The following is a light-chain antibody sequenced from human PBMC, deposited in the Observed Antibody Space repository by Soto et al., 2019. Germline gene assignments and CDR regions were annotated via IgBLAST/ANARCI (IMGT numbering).Light chain of an antibody. V-gene: IGKV1-6*01. CDR3: QQYNSYSRT. CDR2: AAS. J-gene: IGKJ1*01. Sequence: AIQMTQSPSSLSASVGDRVTITCRASQGIRSDLGWYQQKPGKAPNLLIYAASSLQSGVPSRFSGSGSGTDFTLTITGLQPEDSATYYCQQYNSYSRTFGQGTKVEIK. CDR1: QGIRSD.